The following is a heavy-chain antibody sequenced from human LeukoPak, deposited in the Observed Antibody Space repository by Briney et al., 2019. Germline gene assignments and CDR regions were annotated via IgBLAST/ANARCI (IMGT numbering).Heavy chain of an antibody. CDR1: GFSLSTSGVG. Sequence: SGPTLVKPTQTLTLTCTFSGFSLSTSGVGVGWIRQPPGKALEWLALIYWNDDKLYSPSLKSRRTINKDTSKSQVVLTMTNMDPVDTATYYCAHTGWFGESRPVLFDYWGQGTLVTVSS. J-gene: IGHJ4*02. V-gene: IGHV2-5*01. D-gene: IGHD3-10*01. CDR3: AHTGWFGESRPVLFDY. CDR2: IYWNDDK.